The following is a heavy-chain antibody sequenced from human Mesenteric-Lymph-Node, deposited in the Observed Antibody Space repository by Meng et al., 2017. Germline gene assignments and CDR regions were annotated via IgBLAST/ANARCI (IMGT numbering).Heavy chain of an antibody. CDR1: GFTFSSYT. J-gene: IGHJ4*02. D-gene: IGHD5-18*01. CDR3: ARDTPGLLFDY. V-gene: IGHV3-21*01. CDR2: ISSSSNYI. Sequence: EVQLVESGGGLVKPGGSVRLSCAASGFTFSSYTMIWVRRAPGKGLEWVSSISSSSNYIYSADSVKGRFTISRDNAKNSLYLQMNSLRAEDTAVYYCARDTPGLLFDYWGQGTLVTVSS.